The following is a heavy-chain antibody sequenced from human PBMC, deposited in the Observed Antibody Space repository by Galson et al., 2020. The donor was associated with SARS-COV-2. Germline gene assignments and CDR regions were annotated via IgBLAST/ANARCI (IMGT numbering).Heavy chain of an antibody. J-gene: IGHJ2*01. D-gene: IGHD4-17*01. CDR3: ARDGGTVTTYVNVRGPWYFDL. Sequence: ETSETLSLTCTVSGGSISSGGYYWSWIRQHPGKGLEWIGYIYYSGSTYYNPSLKSRVTISVDTSKNQFSLKLSSVTAADTAVYYCARDGGTVTTYVNVRGPWYFDLWGRGTLVTVSS. V-gene: IGHV4-31*03. CDR2: IYYSGST. CDR1: GGSISSGGYY.